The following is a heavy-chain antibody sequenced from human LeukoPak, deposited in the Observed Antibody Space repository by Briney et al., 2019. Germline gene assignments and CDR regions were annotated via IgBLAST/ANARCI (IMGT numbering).Heavy chain of an antibody. CDR2: ISPYHGGT. J-gene: IGHJ4*02. CDR3: ARDRRYSSDWYFDY. D-gene: IGHD6-19*01. CDR1: GYTFTSYY. V-gene: IGHV1-2*06. Sequence: ASVKVSCKASGYTFTSYYIHWVRQAPGQGLGWVGRISPYHGGTNYAQKFQGRVTMTSDTSINTAYMELSRLTSDDTAVYYCARDRRYSSDWYFDYWGQGTLVTVSS.